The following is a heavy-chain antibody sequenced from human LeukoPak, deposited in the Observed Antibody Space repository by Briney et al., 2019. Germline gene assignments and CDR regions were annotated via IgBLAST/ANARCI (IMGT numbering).Heavy chain of an antibody. J-gene: IGHJ4*02. D-gene: IGHD1-1*01. Sequence: GGSLRLSCAASGYTFNSYALNWVRQAPGKGLEWVSSISASGDATYYVDSVRGRFTISRDNSNYAGYLQMNSLSAEDTAIYYCAKGGIGSTATFFDYWGQGILVTVSS. V-gene: IGHV3-23*01. CDR2: ISASGDAT. CDR3: AKGGIGSTATFFDY. CDR1: GYTFNSYA.